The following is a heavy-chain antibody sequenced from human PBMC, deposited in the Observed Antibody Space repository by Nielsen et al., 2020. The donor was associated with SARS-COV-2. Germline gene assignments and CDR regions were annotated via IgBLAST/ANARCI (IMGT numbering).Heavy chain of an antibody. J-gene: IGHJ3*02. Sequence: GESLKISCAASGFTFSSYAMSWVRQAPGKGLEWVSAISGSGGSTYYADSVKGRFTISRDNSKNTLYLQMNSLRAEDTAVYYCANPLVPAAIGNAFDIWGQGTMVTVSS. CDR3: ANPLVPAAIGNAFDI. D-gene: IGHD2-2*01. CDR2: ISGSGGST. V-gene: IGHV3-23*01. CDR1: GFTFSSYA.